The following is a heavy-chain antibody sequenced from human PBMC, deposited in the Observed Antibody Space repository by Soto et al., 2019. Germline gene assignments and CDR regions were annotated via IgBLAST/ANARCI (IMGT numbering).Heavy chain of an antibody. CDR2: INHSGST. J-gene: IGHJ4*02. D-gene: IGHD6-6*01. Sequence: QVQLQQWGAGLLKPSETLSLTCAVYGGSFSGCYWNWIRQPPGKGLEWFGEINHSGSTNYNPSLXXXXXXXXXXXXXXXXXXXXXXXXXVTAVYYCARAEYTSSAPGFWGQGTLVTVSS. CDR3: ARAEYTSSAPGF. CDR1: GGSFSGCY. V-gene: IGHV4-34*01.